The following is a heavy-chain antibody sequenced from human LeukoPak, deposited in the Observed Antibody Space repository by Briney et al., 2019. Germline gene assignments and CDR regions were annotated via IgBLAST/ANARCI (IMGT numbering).Heavy chain of an antibody. CDR1: GFTFSSYW. J-gene: IGHJ4*02. V-gene: IGHV3-74*01. D-gene: IGHD4-17*01. Sequence: RPGGSLRLSCAASGFTFSSYWMHWVRQAPGKGLVWVSRINSDGSSTSYADSVKGRFTISRDDSKNTLYLQMNSLRAEDTAVYYCAKDPPSMNGDYVGYWGQGTLVTVSS. CDR3: AKDPPSMNGDYVGY. CDR2: INSDGSST.